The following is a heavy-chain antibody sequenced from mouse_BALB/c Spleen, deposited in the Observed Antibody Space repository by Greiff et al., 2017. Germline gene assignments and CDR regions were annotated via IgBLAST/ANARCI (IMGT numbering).Heavy chain of an antibody. D-gene: IGHD1-1*01. CDR2: IYPGNSDT. J-gene: IGHJ2*01. CDR3: TRNYGSSYLDY. Sequence: EVQLQQSGTVLARPGASVKMSCKASGYTFTSYWMHWVKQRPGQGLEWIGAIYPGNSDTSYNQKFKGKAKLTAVTSTSTAYMELSGLTNEDSAVYYCTRNYGSSYLDYWGQGTTLTVSS. CDR1: GYTFTSYW. V-gene: IGHV1-5*01.